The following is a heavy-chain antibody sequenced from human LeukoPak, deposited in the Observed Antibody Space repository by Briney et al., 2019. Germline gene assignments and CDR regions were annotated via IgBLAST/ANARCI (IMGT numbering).Heavy chain of an antibody. Sequence: ASVTVSSMVSGYTLTELSMHWVRQAPGKGLEWMGGFDPEDGETIYAQKFQGRVTMTEDTSTDTAYMELSSLRSEDTAVYYCAKRGYQDDAFDIWGQGTMVTVSS. CDR1: GYTLTELS. V-gene: IGHV1-24*01. J-gene: IGHJ3*02. D-gene: IGHD3-22*01. CDR2: FDPEDGET. CDR3: AKRGYQDDAFDI.